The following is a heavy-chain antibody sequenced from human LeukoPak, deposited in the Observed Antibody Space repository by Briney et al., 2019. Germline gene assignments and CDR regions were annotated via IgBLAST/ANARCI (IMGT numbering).Heavy chain of an antibody. CDR1: GYSFTSYW. D-gene: IGHD3-22*01. CDR2: VYPGDSDT. J-gene: IGHJ4*02. CDR3: ARYFSDSSGYYYPLDY. Sequence: ESLKISCKGSGYSFTSYWIGWVRQMPGKGLEWMGIVYPGDSDTRYSPSFQGQVTISADKSISTAYLQWSSLKASDTAMYYCARYFSDSSGYYYPLDYWGQGTLVTVSS. V-gene: IGHV5-51*01.